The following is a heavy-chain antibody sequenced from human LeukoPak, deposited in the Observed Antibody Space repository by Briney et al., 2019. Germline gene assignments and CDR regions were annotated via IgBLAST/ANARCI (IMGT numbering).Heavy chain of an antibody. CDR2: ISYDGSNK. D-gene: IGHD3-10*01. Sequence: GGSLRLSCAASGFTFSSYAMHWVRQAPGKGLEWVAVISYDGSNKYYADSVKGRFTISRDNSKNTLYLQMNSLRAEDTAVYYCARGDPGAYYFDYWGQGTLVTVSS. V-gene: IGHV3-30-3*01. CDR1: GFTFSSYA. J-gene: IGHJ4*02. CDR3: ARGDPGAYYFDY.